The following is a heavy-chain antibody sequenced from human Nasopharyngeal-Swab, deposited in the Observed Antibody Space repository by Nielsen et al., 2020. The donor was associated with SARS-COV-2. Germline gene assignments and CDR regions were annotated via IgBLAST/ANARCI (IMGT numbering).Heavy chain of an antibody. V-gene: IGHV1-2*06. J-gene: IGHJ4*02. CDR1: GYTFTGYY. CDR2: INPNSGGT. CDR3: ARDRITMVRGVYLDY. D-gene: IGHD3-10*01. Sequence: ASVKVSCKASGYTFTGYYMHWVRQAPGQGLEWMGRINPNSGGTNYAQKFQGRVTMTRDTSISTAYMELSRLRAEDTAVYYCARDRITMVRGVYLDYWGQGTLVTVSS.